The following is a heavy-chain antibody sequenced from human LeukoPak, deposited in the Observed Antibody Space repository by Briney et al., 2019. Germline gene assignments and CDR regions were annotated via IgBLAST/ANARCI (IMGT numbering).Heavy chain of an antibody. J-gene: IGHJ4*02. D-gene: IGHD2-15*01. CDR3: ASLPADCSGGSCYSPPVDY. Sequence: ASVKVSCKASGYTFTSYAMNWVRQAPGQGLEWMGWINTNTGNPTYAQGFTGRFVFSLDTSVSTAYLQISSLKAEDTAVYYCASLPADCSGGSCYSPPVDYWGQGTLVTVSS. CDR1: GYTFTSYA. CDR2: INTNTGNP. V-gene: IGHV7-4-1*02.